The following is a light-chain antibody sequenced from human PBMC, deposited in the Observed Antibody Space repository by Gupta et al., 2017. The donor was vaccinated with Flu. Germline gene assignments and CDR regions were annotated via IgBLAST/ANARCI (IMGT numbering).Light chain of an antibody. CDR1: SSDVGRYIY. CDR3: SSSSSSATVL. Sequence: QSALTQPASVSGSPGQSVTISCTGTSSDVGRYIYVSWYQHHPGKAPKLIICEVSGRPSGVSNRFSGSKSGNTASLTISGLQDEDEADYYCSSSSSSATVLFGGGTKLTVL. J-gene: IGLJ2*01. V-gene: IGLV2-14*01. CDR2: EVS.